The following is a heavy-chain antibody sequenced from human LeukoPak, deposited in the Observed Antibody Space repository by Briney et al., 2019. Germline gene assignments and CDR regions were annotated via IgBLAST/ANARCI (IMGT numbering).Heavy chain of an antibody. CDR1: GGSINNYY. V-gene: IGHV4-59*08. Sequence: SETLSLTCTVSGGSINNYYWSWLRQPPGQGLEWIGYVYYSGSTNYNPSLKSRATISADTSTNQFSLKLRSVTAADTAMYYCAKHLSNAYYDMIWFDPWGQGTLVTVSS. J-gene: IGHJ5*02. CDR2: VYYSGST. D-gene: IGHD3-16*01. CDR3: AKHLSNAYYDMIWFDP.